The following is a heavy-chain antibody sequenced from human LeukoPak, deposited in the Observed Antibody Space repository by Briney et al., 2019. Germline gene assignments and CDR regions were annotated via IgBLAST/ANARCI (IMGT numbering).Heavy chain of an antibody. V-gene: IGHV3-23*01. J-gene: IGHJ4*02. CDR2: ISGSGGST. D-gene: IGHD3-3*01. CDR1: GFTFSSYA. Sequence: GGSLRLSCAASGFTFSSYAMSWVRQAPGKGLEWVSAISGSGGSTYYADSVKGRFTISRDNSKNTLYLQMNSLRAEDTAVYYCAKNFGITIFGVVTGFDYWGQGTLVTVSS. CDR3: AKNFGITIFGVVTGFDY.